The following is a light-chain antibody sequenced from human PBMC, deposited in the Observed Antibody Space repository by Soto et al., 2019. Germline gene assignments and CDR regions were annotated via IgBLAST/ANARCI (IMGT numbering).Light chain of an antibody. CDR3: QQGDNFPLT. CDR1: QDIGSR. V-gene: IGKV1-12*01. Sequence: DIQMTPSPSSLSASVGDRINISCRASQDIGSRLAWYQQKAGKAPKILIYAAASLYSGVPSRFSATFSGTHFTLTLNSLQPEDFATYFCQQGDNFPLTFGPGTKVDLK. J-gene: IGKJ3*01. CDR2: AAA.